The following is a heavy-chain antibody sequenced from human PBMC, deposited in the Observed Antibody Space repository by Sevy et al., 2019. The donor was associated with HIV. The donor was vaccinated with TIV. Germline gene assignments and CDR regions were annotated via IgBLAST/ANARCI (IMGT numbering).Heavy chain of an antibody. CDR1: GFTFSSYW. CDR2: IKQDGSEK. D-gene: IGHD4-4*01. CDR3: ARDWSLYSNLYYYGMDV. J-gene: IGHJ6*02. V-gene: IGHV3-7*01. Sequence: GGSLRLSCAASGFTFSSYWMSWVRQAPGKGLEWVANIKQDGSEKYYVDSVKGRFTISRDNAKNSLYLQMNSLRAEDTAVYYCARDWSLYSNLYYYGMDVWGQGTTVTVSS.